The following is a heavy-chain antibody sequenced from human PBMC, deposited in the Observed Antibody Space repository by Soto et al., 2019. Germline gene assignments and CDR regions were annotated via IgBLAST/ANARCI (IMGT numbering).Heavy chain of an antibody. V-gene: IGHV1-69*13. J-gene: IGHJ6*02. Sequence: GASVKVSCKASGGTFSSYAISWVRQAPGQGLEWMGGIIPIFGTANYAQKFQGRVTITADESTSTAYMELSSLRSEDTAVYYCARGSGYGSGSYSYYYGMDVWGQGTTVTV. D-gene: IGHD3-10*01. CDR2: IIPIFGTA. CDR1: GGTFSSYA. CDR3: ARGSGYGSGSYSYYYGMDV.